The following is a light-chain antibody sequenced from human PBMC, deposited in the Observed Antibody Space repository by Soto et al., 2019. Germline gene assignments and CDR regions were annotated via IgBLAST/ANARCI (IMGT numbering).Light chain of an antibody. CDR2: EVD. Sequence: QSVLTQPTSASGSPGQSVTISCTGTSRDVGGYNYVSWYQQHPGKAPKLMIYEVDKRPSGVPDRFSGSKSGNTASLTVSGLQADDEADYYCSSYVGSNSYVFGTGTKLTVL. CDR3: SSYVGSNSYV. J-gene: IGLJ1*01. CDR1: SRDVGGYNY. V-gene: IGLV2-8*01.